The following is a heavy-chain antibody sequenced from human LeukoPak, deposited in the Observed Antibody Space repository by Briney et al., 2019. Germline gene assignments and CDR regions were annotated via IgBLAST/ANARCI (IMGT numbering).Heavy chain of an antibody. CDR3: ARDLGLVTKGY. V-gene: IGHV3-7*01. CDR2: IKQDGSEK. J-gene: IGHJ4*02. D-gene: IGHD2-21*02. CDR1: GFTFSSYW. Sequence: GGSLRLSCAASGFTFSSYWMSWVRQAPGKGLEWVANIKQDGSEKYYVDSVKGRFTISRDNAKNLLYLQMNSLRAEDTAVYYCARDLGLVTKGYWGQGTLVTVSS.